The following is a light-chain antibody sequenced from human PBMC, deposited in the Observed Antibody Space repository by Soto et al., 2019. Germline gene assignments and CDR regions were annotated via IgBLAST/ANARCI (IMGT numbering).Light chain of an antibody. CDR3: QQYGGSPPYT. CDR1: QTISSSY. V-gene: IGKV3-20*01. CDR2: GAS. Sequence: VLTQSPGTPSLSPGERATISCRASQTISSSYLAWYQHKPGQAPRLLIYGASSRATGIPHRFRGSGSGKNFNLTISRLESEDCGVYYCQQYGGSPPYTFGQGTRLEIK. J-gene: IGKJ2*01.